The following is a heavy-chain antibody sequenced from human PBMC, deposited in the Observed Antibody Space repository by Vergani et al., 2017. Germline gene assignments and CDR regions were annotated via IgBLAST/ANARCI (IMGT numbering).Heavy chain of an antibody. CDR2: IDHTGRP. Sequence: QVQLQQWGGGLLQPSETLSLTCVVNGGSFTSYHWPWIRQSPGEGLEWVGDIDHTGRPDYNPSLKSRLTMSVDKSRNQFSLTLKSVTATDTAIYFCARVNTETNGHLYYYYYMDVWGQGTAVTVS. CDR1: GGSFTSYH. D-gene: IGHD4-11*01. J-gene: IGHJ6*03. V-gene: IGHV4-34*01. CDR3: ARVNTETNGHLYYYYYMDV.